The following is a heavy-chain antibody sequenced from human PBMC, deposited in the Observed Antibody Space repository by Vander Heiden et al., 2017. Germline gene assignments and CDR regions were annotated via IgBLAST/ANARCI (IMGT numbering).Heavy chain of an antibody. V-gene: IGHV3-30*04. CDR1: GFPFSSYA. Sequence: QVQLVESGGGVVQPGRSLRLSCAASGFPFSSYAMHWVRQAPGKGLEWVAVISYDGRNKYYADAVKGRFTISRDNSKNTLYLQMKSLRAEDTAVYYCASGTRVGAPEPDYWGQGTMVTVYS. CDR2: ISYDGRNK. CDR3: ASGTRVGAPEPDY. D-gene: IGHD1-26*01. J-gene: IGHJ4*02.